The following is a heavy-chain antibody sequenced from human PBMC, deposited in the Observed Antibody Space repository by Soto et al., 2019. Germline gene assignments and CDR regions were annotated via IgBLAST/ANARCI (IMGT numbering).Heavy chain of an antibody. CDR2: INPSGGST. CDR1: GYAFTSYY. J-gene: IGHJ4*02. D-gene: IGHD6-6*01. CDR3: ASSQERGSSSVHNY. Sequence: GASVEVSCEACGYAFTSYYMHSLRQAPGQGLEWMGIINPSGGSTSYAQKFQGRVTMTRDTSTSTVYMELSSLRSEDTAVYYCASSQERGSSSVHNYWGQGTLVTVSS. V-gene: IGHV1-46*01.